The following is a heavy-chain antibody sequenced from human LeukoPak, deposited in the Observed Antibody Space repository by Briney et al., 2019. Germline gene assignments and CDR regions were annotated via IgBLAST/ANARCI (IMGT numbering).Heavy chain of an antibody. J-gene: IGHJ4*02. CDR3: ASLGYCSSTSYYETRSGDY. Sequence: SQTLSLTCTVSGGSISSGSYYWSWIRQPAGKGLERIGRIYTSGSTNYNPSLKSRVTISVDTSKNQFSLKLSSVTAADTAVYYCASLGYCSSTSYYETRSGDYWGQGTLVTVSS. CDR2: IYTSGST. CDR1: GGSISSGSYY. D-gene: IGHD2-2*01. V-gene: IGHV4-61*02.